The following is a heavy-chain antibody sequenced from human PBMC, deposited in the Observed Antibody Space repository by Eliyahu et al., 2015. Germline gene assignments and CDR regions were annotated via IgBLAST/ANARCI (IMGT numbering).Heavy chain of an antibody. CDR3: ARHPTVTSFTLGY. D-gene: IGHD4-17*01. Sequence: QLQLQXSGPGLVKPSETLSLTCTXXGGXXSSSNXYWGWIRQPPGKGLEWIGSIYYSGNTFYNPSLKSRVTISVDTSKNQFSLQLSSVTAADTAVYYCARHPTVTSFTLGYWGQGTLVTVSS. J-gene: IGHJ4*02. V-gene: IGHV4-39*01. CDR2: IYYSGNT. CDR1: GGXXSSSNXY.